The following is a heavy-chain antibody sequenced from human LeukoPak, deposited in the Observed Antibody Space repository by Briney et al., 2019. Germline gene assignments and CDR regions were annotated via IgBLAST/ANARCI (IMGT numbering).Heavy chain of an antibody. CDR2: VTHSRST. CDR3: ARGVQLWVDAFDI. CDR1: GGSFSDHY. D-gene: IGHD5-18*01. V-gene: IGHV4-34*01. Sequence: SETLSLTCAVYGGSFSDHYWSWIRQPPGKGLEWIGEVTHSRSTNYNPSLKSRVTISVDTSKNQFSLKLSSVTAADTAVYYCARGVQLWVDAFDIWGQGTMVTVSS. J-gene: IGHJ3*02.